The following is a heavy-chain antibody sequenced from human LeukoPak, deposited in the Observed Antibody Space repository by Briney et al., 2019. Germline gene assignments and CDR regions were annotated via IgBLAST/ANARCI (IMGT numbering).Heavy chain of an antibody. CDR1: GYTFTSYA. J-gene: IGHJ4*02. V-gene: IGHV1-3*01. CDR2: INAGNGNT. D-gene: IGHD2-15*01. CDR3: ARAGWWQLAYFDY. Sequence: ASVKVSCKASGYTFTSYAMHWVRQAPGQRLEWRGWINAGNGNTKYSQKFQGRVTITRDTSASTAYMELSSLRPEDTAVYYCARAGWWQLAYFDYWGQGTLVTVSS.